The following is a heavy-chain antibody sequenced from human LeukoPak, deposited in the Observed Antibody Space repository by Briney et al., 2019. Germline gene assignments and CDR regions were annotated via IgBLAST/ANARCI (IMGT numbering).Heavy chain of an antibody. CDR2: FDPEDGET. D-gene: IGHD2-2*02. J-gene: IGHJ6*02. CDR1: GYTLTELS. CDR3: ATSSGVPAAIRPCMDV. V-gene: IGHV1-24*01. Sequence: ASVKVSCKVSGYTLTELSMHWVRQAPGKGLEWMGGFDPEDGETIYAQKFQGRVTMTEDTSTDTAYMELSSLRSEDTAVYHCATSSGVPAAIRPCMDVWGQGTTVTVSS.